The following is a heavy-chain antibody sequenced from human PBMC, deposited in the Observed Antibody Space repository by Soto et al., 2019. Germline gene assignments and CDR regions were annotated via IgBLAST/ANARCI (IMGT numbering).Heavy chain of an antibody. CDR3: IKDLIKLWPYDY. CDR2: IKSQSDGGAT. CDR1: GFLFSNAW. V-gene: IGHV3-15*01. Sequence: GGSLRLSCAASGFLFSNAWMSWVRQGPGKGLEWVARIKSQSDGGATEYAAAVKGRFTISRDDSNNAVYLQMDSLTSDDTAVYYCIKDLIKLWPYDYWGQGTPVT. J-gene: IGHJ4*02. D-gene: IGHD3-16*01.